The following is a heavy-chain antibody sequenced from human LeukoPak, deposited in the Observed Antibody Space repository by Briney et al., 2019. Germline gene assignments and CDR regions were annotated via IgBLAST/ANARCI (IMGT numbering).Heavy chain of an antibody. CDR1: GFTFSNYA. D-gene: IGHD1-26*01. Sequence: GGSLRLSWAASGFTFSNYAMSWVRQAPGKGLEWVSVISGSGDSTYQADSAKGRFTISRDNSKNMLYLQMNSLGAEDTAVHYCARGASKSFIKWFDPWGQGTLVTVSS. V-gene: IGHV3-23*01. CDR2: ISGSGDST. J-gene: IGHJ5*02. CDR3: ARGASKSFIKWFDP.